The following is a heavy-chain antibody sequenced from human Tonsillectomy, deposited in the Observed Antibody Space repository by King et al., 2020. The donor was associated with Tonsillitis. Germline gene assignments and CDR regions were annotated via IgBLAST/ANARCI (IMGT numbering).Heavy chain of an antibody. CDR2: IYYSGST. D-gene: IGHD2-21*02. V-gene: IGHV4-39*07. CDR3: ARVPFVVVTAMLRFGAYYFDY. CDR1: GGSISSSSYY. Sequence: QLQESGPGLVKPSETLSLTCTVSGGSISSSSYYWGWIRQPPGQGLEWIGSIYYSGSTYYNPSLKSRVTISVDTSKNQFSLKLSSVTAADTAVYYCARVPFVVVTAMLRFGAYYFDYWGQGTLVTVSS. J-gene: IGHJ4*02.